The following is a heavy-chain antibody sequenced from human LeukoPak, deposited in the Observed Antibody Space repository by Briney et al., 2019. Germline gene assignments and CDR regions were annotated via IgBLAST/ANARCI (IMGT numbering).Heavy chain of an antibody. CDR2: INSDGSST. V-gene: IGHV3-74*01. D-gene: IGHD1-14*01. J-gene: IGHJ4*02. Sequence: PGGSLRLSCAASGFTFNTYWMHWVRQSPGKGLVWVSRINSDGSSTTYADSVKGRFTISRDNAKNTVYLQMNSLRDEDTAVYYCTKGATVGFDSWGQGTVVTVSS. CDR3: TKGATVGFDS. CDR1: GFTFNTYW.